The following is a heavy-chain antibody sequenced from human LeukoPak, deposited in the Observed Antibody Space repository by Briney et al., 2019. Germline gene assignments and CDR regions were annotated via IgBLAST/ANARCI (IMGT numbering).Heavy chain of an antibody. V-gene: IGHV1-46*01. CDR1: GYTFTSYY. CDR3: ARVSAVAGTFYYYGMDV. Sequence: ASVKVSCTASGYTFTSYYMHWVRQAPGQGLEWMGIINPSGGSTSYAQKFQGRVTMTRDTSTSTVYMELSSLRSEDTAVYYCARVSAVAGTFYYYGMDVWGQGTTVTVSS. CDR2: INPSGGST. D-gene: IGHD6-19*01. J-gene: IGHJ6*02.